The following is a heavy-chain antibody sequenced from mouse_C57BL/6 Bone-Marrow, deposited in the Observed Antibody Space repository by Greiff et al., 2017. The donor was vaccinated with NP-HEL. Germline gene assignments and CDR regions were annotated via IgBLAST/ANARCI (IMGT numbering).Heavy chain of an antibody. V-gene: IGHV1-82*01. CDR1: GYAFSSSW. J-gene: IGHJ4*01. CDR3: AGDYSGRRTAMDY. CDR2: IYPGDGDT. D-gene: IGHD1-1*01. Sequence: VKLVESGPELVKPGASVKISCKASGYAFSSSWMNWVKQRPGKGLEWIGRIYPGDGDTNYNGKFKGKATLTADKSSSTAYMQLSSLTSEDSAVYFCAGDYSGRRTAMDYWGRGTSVTVTS.